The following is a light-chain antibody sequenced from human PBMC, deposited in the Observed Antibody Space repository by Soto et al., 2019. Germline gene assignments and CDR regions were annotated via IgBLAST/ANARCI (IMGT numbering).Light chain of an antibody. CDR1: SSDVGGYNF. CDR3: GSWDSSLSAYV. Sequence: QSALTQPASVSGSPGQSITISCIGTSSDVGGYNFVSWYQQHPGKAPKLMIYEVSNRPSGVSSRFSGSKSGNTASLTISGLQAEDEADYYCGSWDSSLSAYVFGTGTKVTVL. CDR2: EVS. V-gene: IGLV2-14*01. J-gene: IGLJ1*01.